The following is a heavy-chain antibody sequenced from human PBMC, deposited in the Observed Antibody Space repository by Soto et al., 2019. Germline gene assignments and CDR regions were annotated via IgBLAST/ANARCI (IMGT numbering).Heavy chain of an antibody. CDR3: AKWSVSPVGEPIFDY. D-gene: IGHD2-21*01. CDR1: GFTFSSYG. Sequence: SLRLSCAASGFTFSSYGMHWVRQAPGKGLEWVAVIWYDGSNKYYADSVKGRFTISRDNSKNTLYLQMNSLRAEDTAVYYCAKWSVSPVGEPIFDYWGQGTLVTVSS. V-gene: IGHV3-33*06. J-gene: IGHJ4*02. CDR2: IWYDGSNK.